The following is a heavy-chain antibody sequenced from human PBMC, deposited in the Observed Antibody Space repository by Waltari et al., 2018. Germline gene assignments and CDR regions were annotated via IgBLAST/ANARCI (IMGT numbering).Heavy chain of an antibody. D-gene: IGHD4-17*01. CDR2: IKQDGSEK. CDR3: ARSGGEDGDYYYYGMDV. Sequence: EVQLVESGGGLVQPGGSLRLSCAASGFTFSSYWMSWVRQAPGKGLGWVANIKQDGSEKYYVDSVKGRFTISRDNAKNSLYLQMNSLRAEDTAVYYCARSGGEDGDYYYYGMDVWGQGTTVTVSS. V-gene: IGHV3-7*01. J-gene: IGHJ6*02. CDR1: GFTFSSYW.